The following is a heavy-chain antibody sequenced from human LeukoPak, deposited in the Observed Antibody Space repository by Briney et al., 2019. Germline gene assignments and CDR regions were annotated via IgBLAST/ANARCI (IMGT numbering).Heavy chain of an antibody. CDR1: GFTFSSYA. D-gene: IGHD4-17*01. CDR3: ARATVTTHIWFDP. V-gene: IGHV3-23*01. CDR2: ISGSGGST. J-gene: IGHJ5*02. Sequence: GGSLRLSCAASGFTFSSYAMNWVRQAPGKGLEWVSSISGSGGSTYYADSVKGRFTISRDNSKNTLYLQMNSLRAEDTAVYYCARATVTTHIWFDPWGQGTLVTVSS.